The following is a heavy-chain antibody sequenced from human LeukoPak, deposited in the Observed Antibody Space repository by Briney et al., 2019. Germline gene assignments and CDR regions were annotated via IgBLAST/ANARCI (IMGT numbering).Heavy chain of an antibody. CDR3: AKGWNVVFDY. Sequence: TGGSLRLSCAASGFTVSNNYMSWVRQAPGKGLEWVSVIYIGGSTFYADSVKGRFTISRDNSKNTLYLQMNSLRAEDTAVYYCAKGWNVVFDYWGQGTLVTVSS. J-gene: IGHJ4*02. V-gene: IGHV3-53*05. CDR2: IYIGGST. CDR1: GFTVSNNY. D-gene: IGHD1-1*01.